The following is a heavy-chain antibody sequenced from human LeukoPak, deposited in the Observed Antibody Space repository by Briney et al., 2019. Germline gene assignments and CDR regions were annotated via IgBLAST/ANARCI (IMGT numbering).Heavy chain of an antibody. V-gene: IGHV4-39*07. CDR2: IYHSGST. CDR1: GGSISSSFYY. Sequence: SETLSLTCTVSGGSISSSFYYWGWIRQPPGKGLEWIGSIYHSGSTNYNPSLKSRVTISVDKSKNQFSLKLSSVTAADTAVYYCARDRHGAAAGEFDYWGQGTLVTVSS. J-gene: IGHJ4*02. CDR3: ARDRHGAAAGEFDY. D-gene: IGHD6-13*01.